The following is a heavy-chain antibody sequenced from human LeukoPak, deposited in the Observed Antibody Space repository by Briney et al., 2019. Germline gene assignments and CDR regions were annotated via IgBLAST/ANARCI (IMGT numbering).Heavy chain of an antibody. V-gene: IGHV3-21*01. CDR1: GFTFSSYS. CDR2: ISSSSSYI. J-gene: IGHJ4*02. Sequence: GGSLRLSCAASGFTFSSYSMNWVRQAPGKGLEWVSSISSSSSYIYYADSVKARFTISRDNAKNSLYLQMNSLRAEDTAVYYCARDSVGYYGSGSYYKFDYWGQGTLVTVSS. D-gene: IGHD3-10*01. CDR3: ARDSVGYYGSGSYYKFDY.